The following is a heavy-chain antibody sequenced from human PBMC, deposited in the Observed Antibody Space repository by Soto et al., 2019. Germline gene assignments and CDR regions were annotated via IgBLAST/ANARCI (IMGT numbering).Heavy chain of an antibody. J-gene: IGHJ4*02. V-gene: IGHV4-4*02. Sequence: SETLSLTCAVSGASISTNNWWSWVRQPPGKGLEWIGEVYHSGSTNCNPSLKSRVTISIDKSKNQFSLRLTSMAAADTAVYYCAVPGAGDFDYWSQGTLVTVSS. CDR3: AVPGAGDFDY. CDR1: GASISTNNW. D-gene: IGHD6-13*01. CDR2: VYHSGST.